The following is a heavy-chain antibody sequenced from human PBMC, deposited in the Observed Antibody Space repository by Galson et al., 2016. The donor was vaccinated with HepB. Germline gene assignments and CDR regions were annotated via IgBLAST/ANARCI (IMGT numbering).Heavy chain of an antibody. CDR1: GGSISSGSYY. D-gene: IGHD3-3*01. V-gene: IGHV4-61*02. CDR3: ARMGEDFWSGYGWFDP. J-gene: IGHJ5*02. Sequence: TLSLTCTVSGGSISSGSYYWSWIRQPAGKGLEWIGRIYTSGSTNYNPSLKSRVTISVDTSKNQFSLKLSSVTAADTAVYYCARMGEDFWSGYGWFDPWGQGTPVTVS. CDR2: IYTSGST.